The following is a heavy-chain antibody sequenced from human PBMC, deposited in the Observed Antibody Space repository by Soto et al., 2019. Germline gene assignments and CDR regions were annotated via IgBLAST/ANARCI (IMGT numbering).Heavy chain of an antibody. V-gene: IGHV4-61*03. Sequence: PAVPLCLACAFSGGSVRSGAYYCTLLRQPPGGVLEWIGYIYYSGTIKYNPSLQSRVSMSIDTSRNHFSLNLASVSAADAAVYFCARDLVASVFTYAMDVWGQGTAVTVSS. CDR1: GGSVRSGAYY. CDR3: ARDLVASVFTYAMDV. J-gene: IGHJ6*02. D-gene: IGHD5-12*01. CDR2: IYYSGTI.